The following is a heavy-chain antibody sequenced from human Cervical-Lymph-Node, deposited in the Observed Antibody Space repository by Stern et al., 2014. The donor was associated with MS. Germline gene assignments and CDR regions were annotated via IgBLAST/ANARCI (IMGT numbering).Heavy chain of an antibody. Sequence: VQLEESGAEVKKPGSSVKVSCKASGGTFSSYAISWVRQAPGQGLEWMGGIIPIFGTANYAQKFQGRVTITADESTSTAYMELSSLRSEDTAVYYCARERTAYYGSGSLSNWFDPWGQGTLVTVSS. D-gene: IGHD3-10*01. J-gene: IGHJ5*02. CDR1: GGTFSSYA. CDR2: IIPIFGTA. V-gene: IGHV1-69*01. CDR3: ARERTAYYGSGSLSNWFDP.